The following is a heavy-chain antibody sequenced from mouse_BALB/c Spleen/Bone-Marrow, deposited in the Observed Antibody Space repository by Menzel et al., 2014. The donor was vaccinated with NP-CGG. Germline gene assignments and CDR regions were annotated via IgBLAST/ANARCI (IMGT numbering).Heavy chain of an antibody. D-gene: IGHD2-4*01. Sequence: EVMLVESGGGLAKPGGSLQLSCAASGFTFSTYAMSWVRQTPERRLEWVATISSSGSYTYYPDIVKGRFTISRDNAKNTLYLQMSSLRSEDTAMFYCSRLRMITTYFDVWGAGTTVTVSS. V-gene: IGHV5-9-1*01. CDR3: SRLRMITTYFDV. CDR1: GFTFSTYA. J-gene: IGHJ1*01. CDR2: ISSSGSYT.